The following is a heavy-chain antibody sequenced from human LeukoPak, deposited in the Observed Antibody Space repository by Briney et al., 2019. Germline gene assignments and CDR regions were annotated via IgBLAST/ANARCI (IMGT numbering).Heavy chain of an antibody. CDR2: ISWDGGST. CDR3: AKGSVRGVIIKGSYYYMDV. Sequence: PGGSLRLSCAASGFTFSSYSMNWVRQAPGKGLEWVSLISWDGGSTYYADSVKGRFTISRDNSKNSLYLQMNSLRTEDTALYYCAKGSVRGVIIKGSYYYMDVWGKGTTVTVSS. J-gene: IGHJ6*03. V-gene: IGHV3-43*01. D-gene: IGHD3-10*01. CDR1: GFTFSSYS.